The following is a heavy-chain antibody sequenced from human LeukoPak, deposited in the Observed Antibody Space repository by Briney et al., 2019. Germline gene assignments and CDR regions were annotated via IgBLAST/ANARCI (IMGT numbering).Heavy chain of an antibody. Sequence: PSETLSLTCTVSGGSISSGDYYWRWIRQPPGKGLEWIGYIYYSGSTYYNPSLKSRVTISVDTSKNQFSLKLSSVTAADTAVYYCARDDSYYGSGSRWGQGTLVTVSS. J-gene: IGHJ4*02. V-gene: IGHV4-30-4*01. CDR1: GGSISSGDYY. CDR2: IYYSGST. D-gene: IGHD3-10*01. CDR3: ARDDSYYGSGSR.